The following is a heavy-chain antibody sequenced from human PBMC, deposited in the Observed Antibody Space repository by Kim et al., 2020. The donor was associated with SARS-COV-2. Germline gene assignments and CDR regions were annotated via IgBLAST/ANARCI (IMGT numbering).Heavy chain of an antibody. CDR3: ARDRKITGRGGPDY. V-gene: IGHV3-20*03. Sequence: AVSVKGRIAITRDSAKNSLYLQMNSLGAEDTALYYCARDRKITGRGGPDYWGQGTLVTVSS. J-gene: IGHJ4*02. D-gene: IGHD1-20*01.